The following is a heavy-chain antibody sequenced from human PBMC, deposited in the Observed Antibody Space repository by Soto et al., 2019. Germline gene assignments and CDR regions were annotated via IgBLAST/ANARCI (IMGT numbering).Heavy chain of an antibody. CDR3: ARGLHCSSTSCLRWDYYYGMDV. CDR2: ISSSGSTI. D-gene: IGHD2-2*01. Sequence: PGGSLRLSCAASGFTFSSYEMNWVRQAPGKGLEWVSYISSSGSTIYYADSVKGRFTISRDNAKNSLYLQMNSLRAEDTAVYYCARGLHCSSTSCLRWDYYYGMDVWGQGTTVTVSS. V-gene: IGHV3-48*03. CDR1: GFTFSSYE. J-gene: IGHJ6*02.